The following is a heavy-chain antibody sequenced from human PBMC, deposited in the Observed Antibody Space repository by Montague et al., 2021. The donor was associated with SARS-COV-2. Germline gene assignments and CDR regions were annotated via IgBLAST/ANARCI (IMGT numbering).Heavy chain of an antibody. V-gene: IGHV4-59*08. CDR3: AAQTDYYYYSLDV. CDR2: IYDSGNV. CDR1: GGSIRNYY. J-gene: IGHJ6*02. Sequence: SETLSLTCAVSGGSIRNYYWSWIRQPPGRGLEWSAYIYDSGNVNYNPSLKSRVTILVDTYKNQFSLKLSSVTAADTAVYYCAAQTDYYYYSLDVWGQGTTATVS.